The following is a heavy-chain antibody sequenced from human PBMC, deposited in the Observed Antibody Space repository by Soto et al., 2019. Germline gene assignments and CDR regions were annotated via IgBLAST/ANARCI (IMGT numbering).Heavy chain of an antibody. CDR2: INPSGGST. CDR3: ASTATHYDDGRSYQLPRTPPDY. CDR1: GYTFTSYY. V-gene: IGHV1-46*01. D-gene: IGHD3-22*01. J-gene: IGHJ4*02. Sequence: ASVKVSCKASGYTFTSYYMHWVRQAPGQGLEWMGIINPSGGSTSYAQKFQGRVTMTRDTSTSTVYMELSSLRSEDTAVYYCASTATHYDDGRSYQLPRTPPDYWGQGTLVTVSS.